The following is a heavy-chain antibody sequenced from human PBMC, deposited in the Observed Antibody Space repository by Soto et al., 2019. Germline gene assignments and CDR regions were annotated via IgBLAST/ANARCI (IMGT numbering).Heavy chain of an antibody. D-gene: IGHD3-3*01. CDR3: AAGRGEYRRQYYDFWSGYFRGYDAFDI. Sequence: GASVKVSCKASGYTFTSYDINWVRQATGQGLEWMGWMNPNSGNTGYAQKFQGRVTMTRNTSISTAYMELSSLRSEDTAVYYCAAGRGEYRRQYYDFWSGYFRGYDAFDIWGQGTMVNVS. CDR1: GYTFTSYD. V-gene: IGHV1-8*01. CDR2: MNPNSGNT. J-gene: IGHJ3*02.